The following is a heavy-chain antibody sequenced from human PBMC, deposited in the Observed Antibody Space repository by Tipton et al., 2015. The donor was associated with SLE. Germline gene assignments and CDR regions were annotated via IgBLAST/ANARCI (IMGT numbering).Heavy chain of an antibody. CDR3: ARGRYCSGGHCYFADY. V-gene: IGHV3-7*04. CDR2: IKQDGSEQ. Sequence: SLRLSCAASGFTFRNYWMNWVRQAPGKGLEWVANIKQDGSEQYYVDSVKGRFTISRDNAKNSLYLQMNSLRAEDTAVYYCARGRYCSGGHCYFADYWGQGTLVTVSS. J-gene: IGHJ4*02. D-gene: IGHD2-15*01. CDR1: GFTFRNYW.